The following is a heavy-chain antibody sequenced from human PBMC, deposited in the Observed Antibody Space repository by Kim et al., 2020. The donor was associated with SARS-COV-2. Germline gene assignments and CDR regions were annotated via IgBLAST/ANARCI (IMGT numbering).Heavy chain of an antibody. J-gene: IGHJ4*02. Sequence: SETLSLTCTVSGGSISSGGYYWNWIRQHPGKGLEWIGYIYYSGSTYYNPSLKSRVTISIDTSKNQFSLKLSSVTAADTAVYYCARAREKYQLLLGGFDYWGQGTLVTVSS. CDR3: ARAREKYQLLLGGFDY. V-gene: IGHV4-31*03. CDR1: GGSISSGGYY. D-gene: IGHD2-2*01. CDR2: IYYSGST.